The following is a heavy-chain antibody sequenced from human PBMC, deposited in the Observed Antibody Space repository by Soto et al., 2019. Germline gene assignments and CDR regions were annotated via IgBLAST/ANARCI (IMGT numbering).Heavy chain of an antibody. D-gene: IGHD3-9*01. CDR3: ANGTAVEYCDILTGYCREYYFDN. Sequence: LRLSCAASGFTFSSYAMSWVRQAPGKGLEWVSAIRGSGGISYNADHVKVRFTIYKDNAKNTLYLQMTTQRADDTVVYYCANGTAVEYCDILTGYCREYYFDNWGQGTLVTVSS. CDR2: IRGSGGIS. CDR1: GFTFSSYA. V-gene: IGHV3-23*01. J-gene: IGHJ4*02.